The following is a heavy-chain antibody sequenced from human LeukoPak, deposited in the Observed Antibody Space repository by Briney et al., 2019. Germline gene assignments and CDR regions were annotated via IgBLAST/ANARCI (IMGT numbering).Heavy chain of an antibody. J-gene: IGHJ4*02. CDR2: INPSGGST. Sequence: ASVKVSCKASGYTFTSYYMHWVRQAPGQGLEWMGIINPSGGSTSYAQKFQGRVTMTRDMSTSTVYKELSSLRSEDTAVYYCARDLGGEYYFDYWGQGTLVTVSS. D-gene: IGHD3-16*01. CDR1: GYTFTSYY. CDR3: ARDLGGEYYFDY. V-gene: IGHV1-46*01.